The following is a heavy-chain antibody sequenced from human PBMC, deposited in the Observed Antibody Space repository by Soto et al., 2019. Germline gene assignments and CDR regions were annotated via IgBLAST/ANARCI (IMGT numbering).Heavy chain of an antibody. CDR1: GYSCTSYW. V-gene: IGHV5-51*01. Sequence: PGESLKISCKGSGYSCTSYWIGWVRQMPGKGLEWMGIIYPGDSDTRYSPSFQGQVTISADKSISTAYLQWSSLKASDTAMYYCARSGDSSSGIYYYYGMDVWGQGTTVTVSS. CDR2: IYPGDSDT. J-gene: IGHJ6*02. D-gene: IGHD6-6*01. CDR3: ARSGDSSSGIYYYYGMDV.